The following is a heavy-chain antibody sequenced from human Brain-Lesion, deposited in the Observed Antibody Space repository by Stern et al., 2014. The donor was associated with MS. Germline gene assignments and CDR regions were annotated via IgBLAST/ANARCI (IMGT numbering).Heavy chain of an antibody. V-gene: IGHV1-8*01. D-gene: IGHD2-2*01. Sequence: QVQLVQSGAEVKKPGASVKVSCKASGYTFSSYDITRVRQASGHGLEWMGWINPYSGNPGHAQKFKGRGSMTSDPSLRTVYMYLPSLTSDDTAVYFCSRAVRNQLLSEYWGQGTLVTVSS. CDR1: GYTFSSYD. CDR2: INPYSGNP. J-gene: IGHJ4*02. CDR3: SRAVRNQLLSEY.